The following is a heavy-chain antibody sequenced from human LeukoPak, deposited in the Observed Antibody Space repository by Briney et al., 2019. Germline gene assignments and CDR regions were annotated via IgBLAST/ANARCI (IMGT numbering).Heavy chain of an antibody. CDR1: GFTFSSYS. CDR2: ISSSSSSK. CDR3: ARGYGDYALFDY. J-gene: IGHJ4*02. V-gene: IGHV3-48*01. D-gene: IGHD4-17*01. Sequence: GGSLRLSCAVSGFTFSSYSMNWVRQAPGKGLEWVSYISSSSSSKYYADSVKGRLTISRDNAKNSVYLQMNSLRAEDTAIYYCARGYGDYALFDYWGQGTLVTVSS.